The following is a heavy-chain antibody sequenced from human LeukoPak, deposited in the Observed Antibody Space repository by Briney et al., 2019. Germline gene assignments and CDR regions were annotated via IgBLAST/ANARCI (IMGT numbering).Heavy chain of an antibody. V-gene: IGHV4-30-4*07. CDR3: ARTTEGGYTYGYFYYYYMDV. Sequence: SETLSLTCTVSGGSISSDDSSWSWIRQPPGKGLEWIGYLYYSGITFYNPSLRSRVTISPDMSRNQFSLKLTSVTAADTAVYYCARTTEGGYTYGYFYYYYMDVWGKGTTVTISS. CDR1: GGSISSDDSS. D-gene: IGHD5-18*01. CDR2: LYYSGIT. J-gene: IGHJ6*03.